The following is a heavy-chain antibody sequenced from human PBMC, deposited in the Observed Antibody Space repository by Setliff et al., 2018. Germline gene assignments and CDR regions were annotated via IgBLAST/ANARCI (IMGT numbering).Heavy chain of an antibody. Sequence: VASVKVSCKASGYTFTSYYMHWVRQAPGQGLEWMGIINPSGGSTSYAQKFQGRVTMTRDTSTSTVYMELSSLRAEDTAVYYCARDRGYYYDSSGSSLDYWGQGTLVTVSS. J-gene: IGHJ4*02. CDR1: GYTFTSYY. CDR2: INPSGGST. V-gene: IGHV1-46*01. D-gene: IGHD3-22*01. CDR3: ARDRGYYYDSSGSSLDY.